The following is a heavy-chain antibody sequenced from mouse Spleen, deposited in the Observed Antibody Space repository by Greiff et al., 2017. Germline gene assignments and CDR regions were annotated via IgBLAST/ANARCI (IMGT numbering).Heavy chain of an antibody. CDR3: ARGGYDWYFDV. CDR2: IYPGDGDT. CDR1: GYAFSSSW. Sequence: VQLVESGPELVKPGASVKISCKASGYAFSSSWMNWVKQRPGQGLEWIGRIYPGDGDTNYNGKFKGKATLTADKSSSTAYMQLSSLTSVDSAVYFCARGGYDWYFDVWGAGTTVTVSS. V-gene: IGHV1-82*01. J-gene: IGHJ1*01. D-gene: IGHD2-14*01.